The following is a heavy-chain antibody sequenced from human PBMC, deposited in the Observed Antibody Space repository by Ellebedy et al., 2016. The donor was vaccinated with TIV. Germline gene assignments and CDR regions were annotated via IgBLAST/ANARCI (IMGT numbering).Heavy chain of an antibody. CDR2: ISWNSGSI. V-gene: IGHV3-9*01. CDR3: AKANSSGWNSDFDY. Sequence: SLKISXAASGFTFDDYAMHWVRQAPGKGLEWVSGISWNSGSIGYADSVKGRFTISRDNAKNSLYLQMNSLRAEDTALYYCAKANSSGWNSDFDYWGQGTLVTVSS. CDR1: GFTFDDYA. J-gene: IGHJ4*02. D-gene: IGHD6-19*01.